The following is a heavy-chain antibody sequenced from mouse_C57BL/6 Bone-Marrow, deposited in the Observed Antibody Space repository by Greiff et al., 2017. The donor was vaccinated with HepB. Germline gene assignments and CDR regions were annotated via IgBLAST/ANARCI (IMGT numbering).Heavy chain of an antibody. CDR2: ILGGGST. CDR3: AKHVGYYVGAMDD. J-gene: IGHJ4*01. V-gene: IGHV2-9*01. Sequence: VMLVESGPDLVAPSQSLSITCTVSGFSLTSYGVDWVRQPPGKGLEWLVVILGGGSTNYNSALMSRLSIIKDNSKSQVFLKMNRLQTDDTAMYSCAKHVGYYVGAMDDWGEGLSVTVSS. CDR1: GFSLTSYG. D-gene: IGHD2-3*01.